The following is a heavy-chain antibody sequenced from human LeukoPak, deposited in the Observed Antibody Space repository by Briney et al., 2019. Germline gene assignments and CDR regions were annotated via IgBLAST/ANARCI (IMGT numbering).Heavy chain of an antibody. Sequence: PGGSLRLSCAASGFTFSTYAMSWVRQAPGKGLEWVSAIGGSGGSTYYADSVKGRFTISRDNSKNTLYLQMNSLRAEDTAVYYCARAGTYDSSGFDAPDIWGQGTMVTVSS. CDR2: IGGSGGST. J-gene: IGHJ3*02. V-gene: IGHV3-23*01. D-gene: IGHD3-22*01. CDR3: ARAGTYDSSGFDAPDI. CDR1: GFTFSTYA.